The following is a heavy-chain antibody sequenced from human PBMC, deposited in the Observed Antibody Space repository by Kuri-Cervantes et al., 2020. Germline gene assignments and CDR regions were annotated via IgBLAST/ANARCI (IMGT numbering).Heavy chain of an antibody. CDR1: GFTFGDYA. J-gene: IGHJ4*02. V-gene: IGHV3-23*01. D-gene: IGHD5-18*01. Sequence: GESLKISCTASGFTFGDYAMSWFRQAPGKGLEWVSAISGSGGSTYYADSVKGRFTISRDNSKNTLYLQMNSLRAEDTAVYYCAKVSGAMATGPYYFDYWGQGTLVTVSS. CDR2: ISGSGGST. CDR3: AKVSGAMATGPYYFDY.